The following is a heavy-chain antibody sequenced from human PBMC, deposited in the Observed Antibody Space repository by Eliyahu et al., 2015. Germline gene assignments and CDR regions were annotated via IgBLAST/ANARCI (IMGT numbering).Heavy chain of an antibody. J-gene: IGHJ3*01. CDR3: VHTLINWGSLGVAFDV. CDR2: IYWEDDK. Sequence: QITLKESGPTLLKPTQTLTLTCTFSGFXXTTXGVGXGCIRQSPGKALEWLALIYWEDDKRYSPFLKSRLTISKDTSKNQVVLTMTNMDPVDTGTYYCVHTLINWGSLGVAFDVWGQGTMVTVSS. V-gene: IGHV2-5*02. CDR1: GFXXTTXGVG. D-gene: IGHD7-27*01.